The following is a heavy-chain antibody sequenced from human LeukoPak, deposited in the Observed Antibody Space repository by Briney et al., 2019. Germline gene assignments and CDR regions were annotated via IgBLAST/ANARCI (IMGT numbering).Heavy chain of an antibody. CDR1: GASFSGYY. D-gene: IGHD3-22*01. Sequence: SETLSLTCAVYGASFSGYYWSWIRQPPGKGLEWIGEINHSGSTNYNPSLKSRVTISVDTSKTQFSLKLSSVTAADTAVYYCARGPDYYDSSGYLGYWGQGTLVTVSS. V-gene: IGHV4-34*01. CDR2: INHSGST. J-gene: IGHJ4*02. CDR3: ARGPDYYDSSGYLGY.